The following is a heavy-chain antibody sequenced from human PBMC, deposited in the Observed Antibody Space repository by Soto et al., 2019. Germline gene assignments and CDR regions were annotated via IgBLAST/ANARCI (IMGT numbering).Heavy chain of an antibody. CDR2: ISNSGSTI. Sequence: GGSLRLSCAASGFSFITYSMNWVRQAPGKGLEWISYISNSGSTIYYADSVKGRFTISRDNAKNTLYLQMNSLRAEDTAVYYCAKGVPGIAVAGTGYFQHWGQGTLVTVSS. CDR3: AKGVPGIAVAGTGYFQH. D-gene: IGHD6-19*01. J-gene: IGHJ1*01. V-gene: IGHV3-48*01. CDR1: GFSFITYS.